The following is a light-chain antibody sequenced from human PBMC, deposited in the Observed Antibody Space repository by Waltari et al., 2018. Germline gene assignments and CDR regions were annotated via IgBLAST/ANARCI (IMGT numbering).Light chain of an antibody. CDR2: GSS. V-gene: IGLV1-40*01. CDR1: GSNIGAGYD. J-gene: IGLJ3*02. Sequence: QSVLTQPPSVSGAPGQRVTISCTGSGSNIGAGYDVHWYQQLPRAAPKRLIYGSSSRPLGVPDRLFGSTSGPSASLAITGLQAEDEADYYCQSYDISLSVVFGGGTKLTVL. CDR3: QSYDISLSVV.